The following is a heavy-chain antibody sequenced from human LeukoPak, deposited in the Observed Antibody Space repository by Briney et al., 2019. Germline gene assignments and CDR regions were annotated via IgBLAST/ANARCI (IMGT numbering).Heavy chain of an antibody. CDR1: GFTFSSCA. CDR3: AKDLRMVAVSTNRDY. CDR2: ISGSGGST. J-gene: IGHJ4*02. Sequence: GGSLRLSCAASGFTFSSCAMSWVRQAPGKGLEWVSAISGSGGSTYYADSVKGRFTISRDNSKNTLYLEMNRLRAEDTARDSFAKDLRMVAVSTNRDYWGQGTLVTVSS. D-gene: IGHD6-19*01. V-gene: IGHV3-23*01.